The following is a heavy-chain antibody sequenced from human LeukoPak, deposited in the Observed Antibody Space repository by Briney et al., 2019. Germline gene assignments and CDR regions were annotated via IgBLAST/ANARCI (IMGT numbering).Heavy chain of an antibody. CDR2: IYHTGST. CDR1: GTSMNTYY. Sequence: SETLSLTCTVSGTSMNTYYWSWIRQPPGKGLEWIGYIYHTGSTNYKPSLRSRVTISMDTSKSQFSLKLSSVTVADTAVYFCARGGARGELLFVYWGQGTLVTVSS. J-gene: IGHJ4*02. CDR3: ARGGARGELLFVY. D-gene: IGHD3-10*01. V-gene: IGHV4-59*01.